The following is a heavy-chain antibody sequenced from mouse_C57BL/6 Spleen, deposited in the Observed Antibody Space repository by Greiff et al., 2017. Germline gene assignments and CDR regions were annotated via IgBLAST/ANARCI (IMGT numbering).Heavy chain of an antibody. J-gene: IGHJ2*01. CDR1: GFTFSSYG. CDR2: ISSGGSYT. Sequence: EVQLAESGGDLVKPGGSLKLSCAASGFTFSSYGMSWVRQTPDKRLEWVATISSGGSYTYYPDSVKGRFTISRDNAKNTLYLQMSSLKSEDTAMYYCAGHGFYYWGQGTTLTVSS. V-gene: IGHV5-6*01. CDR3: AGHGFYY.